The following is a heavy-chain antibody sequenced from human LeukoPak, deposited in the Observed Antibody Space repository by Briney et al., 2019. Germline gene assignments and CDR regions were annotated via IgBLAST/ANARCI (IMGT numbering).Heavy chain of an antibody. CDR1: GDSVSSNNGA. CDR2: TYYRSRWYN. CDR3: ARGVGTSGWYTFDY. D-gene: IGHD6-19*01. Sequence: SQTLSLTCGISGDSVSSNNGAWNWIRQPPSRGLEWLGRTYYRSRWYNDYAGSMKGRITISPDTPKNQFSLQLNSVTPEDTAVYYCARGVGTSGWYTFDYWGQGTLVTVSS. V-gene: IGHV6-1*01. J-gene: IGHJ4*02.